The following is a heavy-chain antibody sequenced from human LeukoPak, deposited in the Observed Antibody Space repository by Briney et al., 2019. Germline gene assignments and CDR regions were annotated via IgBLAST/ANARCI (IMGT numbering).Heavy chain of an antibody. Sequence: GGSLRLSCAATGFTFSNYAMTWVRQTPEKGLEWVSAISGRSSSRYFADSVRGRFTISRDNSNNTLHLQMSSLRAEDTAVYFCARTSPMVRGPPPIDAFDIWGRGTLVTVSS. V-gene: IGHV3-23*01. J-gene: IGHJ3*02. D-gene: IGHD3-10*01. CDR2: ISGRSSSR. CDR3: ARTSPMVRGPPPIDAFDI. CDR1: GFTFSNYA.